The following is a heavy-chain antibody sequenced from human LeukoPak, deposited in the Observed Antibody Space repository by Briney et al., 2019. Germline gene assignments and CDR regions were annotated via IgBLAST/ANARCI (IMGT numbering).Heavy chain of an antibody. Sequence: ASVKVSCKASGYNFNTFGISWVRQAPGQGPEWMGWISAYTGNTNYAPKFQGRVTITTDRSTRTAYMDLRSLRSDDTAVYCCTRVASTTCDCPDYFDYWGQGTLVTVSS. CDR1: GYNFNTFG. J-gene: IGHJ4*02. D-gene: IGHD2-2*01. CDR3: TRVASTTCDCPDYFDY. CDR2: ISAYTGNT. V-gene: IGHV1-18*01.